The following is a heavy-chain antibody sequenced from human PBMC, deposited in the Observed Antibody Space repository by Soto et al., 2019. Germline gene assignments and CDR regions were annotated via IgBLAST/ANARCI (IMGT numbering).Heavy chain of an antibody. CDR1: GGSISSSSYY. D-gene: IGHD3-10*01. CDR3: AKGGSGSYSNAFDI. J-gene: IGHJ3*02. Sequence: SETLSLTCTVSGGSISSSSYYWGWIRQPPGKGLEWIGSIYYSGSTYYNPSLKSRVTISVDTSKNQFSLKLSSVTAADTAVHYCAKGGSGSYSNAFDIWGQGTMVTVS. V-gene: IGHV4-39*01. CDR2: IYYSGST.